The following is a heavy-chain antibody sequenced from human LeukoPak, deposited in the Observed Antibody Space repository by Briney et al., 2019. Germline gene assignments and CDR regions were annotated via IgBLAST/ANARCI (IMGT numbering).Heavy chain of an antibody. CDR2: INHSGST. Sequence: PSETLSLTCAVYGGSFSGYYWSWIRQPPGKGLEWIGEINHSGSTNYNPSLKSRVTISVDTSKNQFSLKLSSVTAADTAVYYCAGGWIQLWYRGYSSSRNWFDPWGQGTLVTVSS. V-gene: IGHV4-34*01. CDR1: GGSFSGYY. J-gene: IGHJ5*02. CDR3: AGGWIQLWYRGYSSSRNWFDP. D-gene: IGHD5-18*01.